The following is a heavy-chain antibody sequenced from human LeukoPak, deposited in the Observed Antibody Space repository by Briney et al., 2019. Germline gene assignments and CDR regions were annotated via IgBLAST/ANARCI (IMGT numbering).Heavy chain of an antibody. Sequence: ASVKVSCKASGYTFTGYYMHWVRQAPGQGLEWMGWINPNSGGTNYAQKFQGRVTMTTDTSISTAYMVLSRLRSDDTAVYYCARAPGYCSRTSCPNWFDPWGQGTLVTVSS. CDR2: INPNSGGT. CDR1: GYTFTGYY. V-gene: IGHV1-2*02. J-gene: IGHJ5*02. CDR3: ARAPGYCSRTSCPNWFDP. D-gene: IGHD2-2*03.